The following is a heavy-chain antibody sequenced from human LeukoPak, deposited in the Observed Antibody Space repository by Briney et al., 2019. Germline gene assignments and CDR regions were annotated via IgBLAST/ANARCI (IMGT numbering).Heavy chain of an antibody. Sequence: SETLSLTCTVSGGSISSSSYYWGWIRQPPGKGLEWIGNIYYNGNTYYNPSLKSRVTISVDTSKNQFSLKLSSVTAADTAVYYCARITRNYYYGMDVWGQGTTVTVSS. CDR1: GGSISSSSYY. J-gene: IGHJ6*02. CDR2: IYYNGNT. D-gene: IGHD3-3*01. CDR3: ARITRNYYYGMDV. V-gene: IGHV4-39*07.